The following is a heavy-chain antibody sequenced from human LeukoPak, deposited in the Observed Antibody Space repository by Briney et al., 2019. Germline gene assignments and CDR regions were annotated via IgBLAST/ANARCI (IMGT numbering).Heavy chain of an antibody. CDR1: GFTFSSYG. J-gene: IGHJ3*02. V-gene: IGHV3-23*01. CDR3: AKGYCSSTSCLGGDAFDI. D-gene: IGHD2-2*01. CDR2: ISGSGGST. Sequence: PGGSLRLSCAASGFTFSSYGMSWVRQAPGKELEWVSAISGSGGSTYYADSVKGRFTISRDNSKNTLYLQMNSLRAEDTAVYYCAKGYCSSTSCLGGDAFDIWGQGTMVTVSS.